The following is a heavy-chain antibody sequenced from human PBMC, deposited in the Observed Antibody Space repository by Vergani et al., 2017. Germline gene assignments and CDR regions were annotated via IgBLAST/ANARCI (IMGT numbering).Heavy chain of an antibody. D-gene: IGHD6-13*01. CDR1: GGSISSYY. CDR3: ARHGLAAADY. Sequence: QAQLQESGPGLVKPSETLSLTCTVSGGSISSYYWSWIRQPPGKGLEWIGYIYYSGSTNYNPSLKSRVTISVDTSKNQFSLKLSSVTAADTAVYYCARHGLAAADYWGQGTLVTVSS. CDR2: IYYSGST. V-gene: IGHV4-59*08. J-gene: IGHJ4*02.